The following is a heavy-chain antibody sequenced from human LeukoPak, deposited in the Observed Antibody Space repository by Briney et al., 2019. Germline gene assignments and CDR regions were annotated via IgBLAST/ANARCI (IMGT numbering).Heavy chain of an antibody. V-gene: IGHV1-2*02. J-gene: IGHJ4*02. Sequence: ASVKVSCKASGYTFTGYYMHWVRQAPGQGLEWMGRINPNSGGTNYAQKFQGRVTMTRDTSISTAYMELSRLRSDDTAVYYCARARRLVTGFDYWGQGTLVTVSS. CDR1: GYTFTGYY. CDR2: INPNSGGT. D-gene: IGHD3-9*01. CDR3: ARARRLVTGFDY.